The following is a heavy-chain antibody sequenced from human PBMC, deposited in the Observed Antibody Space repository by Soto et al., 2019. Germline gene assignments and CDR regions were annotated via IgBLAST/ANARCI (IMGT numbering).Heavy chain of an antibody. D-gene: IGHD2-21*01. J-gene: IGHJ4*02. CDR3: VRGFQFFDF. V-gene: IGHV3-48*02. CDR2: IRSSSSNI. Sequence: EVQLVESGGGLVQPGGSLRLSCAASGFTFSDYNMNWVRQAPGKGLEWVSYIRSSSSNIYYADSVKGRFTISRDNAKNSLYLQMNSLRDEDTAVYYCVRGFQFFDFWGQGTLVTVSS. CDR1: GFTFSDYN.